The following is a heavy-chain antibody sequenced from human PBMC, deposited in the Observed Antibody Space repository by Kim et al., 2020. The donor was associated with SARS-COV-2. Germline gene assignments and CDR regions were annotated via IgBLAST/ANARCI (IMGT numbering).Heavy chain of an antibody. Sequence: TSYSQRLQGTVTITRDTSARTAYMELSSLRSEDLAVYFCATAERTDAEFDFWGQGTLVTVSS. J-gene: IGHJ4*02. D-gene: IGHD1-1*01. CDR3: ATAERTDAEFDF. V-gene: IGHV1-3*01. CDR2: T.